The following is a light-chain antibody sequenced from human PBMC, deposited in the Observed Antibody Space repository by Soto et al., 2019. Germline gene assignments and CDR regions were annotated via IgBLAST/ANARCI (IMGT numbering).Light chain of an antibody. Sequence: DIQMTQSPSSLSASVGDRVTITCRASQSISSYLNWYQQKPGKAPKLLIYAASSLQSGVPSRFSGSGSGTDFTITINSLQPDDFATYYCQQYNNYATWTFGQGTKVDIK. J-gene: IGKJ1*01. CDR3: QQYNNYATWT. CDR1: QSISSY. V-gene: IGKV1-39*01. CDR2: AAS.